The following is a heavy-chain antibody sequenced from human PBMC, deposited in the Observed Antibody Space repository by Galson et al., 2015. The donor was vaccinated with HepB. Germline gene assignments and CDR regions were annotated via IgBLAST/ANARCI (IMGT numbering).Heavy chain of an antibody. J-gene: IGHJ4*02. CDR2: ISSVSSPI. V-gene: IGHV3-48*02. CDR1: GFTFSGYS. D-gene: IGHD3/OR15-3a*01. CDR3: ARAPDGSRWTWDYFFDY. Sequence: SLRLSCAGSGFTFSGYSLNWVRQAPGKGLEWISYISSVSSPIHYADSVKGRFTVSRDNAKNSLFLQMNSLRDEDTAVYYCARAPDGSRWTWDYFFDYWGQGTLVTVSS.